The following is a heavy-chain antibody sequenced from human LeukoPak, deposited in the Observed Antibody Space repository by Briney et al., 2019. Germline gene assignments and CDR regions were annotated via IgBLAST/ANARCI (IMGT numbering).Heavy chain of an antibody. CDR2: INHSGST. CDR1: GGSISNYY. J-gene: IGHJ2*01. Sequence: SETLSLTCTVSGGSISNYYWNWIRQPPGKGLEWIGEINHSGSTNYNPSLKSRVTISVDTSKNQFSLKLSSVTAADTAVYYCARGRDVYWYFDLWGRGTLVAVSS. D-gene: IGHD5-24*01. CDR3: ARGRDVYWYFDL. V-gene: IGHV4-34*01.